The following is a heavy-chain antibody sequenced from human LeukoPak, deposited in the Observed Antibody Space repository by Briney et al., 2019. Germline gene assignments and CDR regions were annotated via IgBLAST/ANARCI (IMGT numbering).Heavy chain of an antibody. CDR1: GYTFTSYY. V-gene: IGHV1-46*01. J-gene: IGHJ4*02. CDR3: RANYYDSSGQYYFDY. D-gene: IGHD3-22*01. CDR2: INPSGGST. Sequence: GASVKVSCKASGYTFTSYYMHWVRQAPGQGLEWMGIINPSGGSTSYAQKFQGRVTMTRDTSTSTVYMELSSLRSEDTAVYYCRANYYDSSGQYYFDYWGQGTLVTVSS.